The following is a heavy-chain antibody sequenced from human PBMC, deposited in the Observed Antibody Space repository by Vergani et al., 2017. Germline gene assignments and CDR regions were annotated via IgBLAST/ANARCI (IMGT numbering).Heavy chain of an antibody. CDR3: AKDGITMVRGVISGYFDY. CDR2: ISYDGSNK. Sequence: QVQLVESGGGVVQPGRSLRLSCAASGFTFSSYGMHWVRQAPGKGLEWVAVISYDGSNKYYADSVKGRFTISRDNSKNTLYLQMNSLRAEDTAVYYCAKDGITMVRGVISGYFDYWGQGTLATVSS. CDR1: GFTFSSYG. J-gene: IGHJ4*02. V-gene: IGHV3-30*18. D-gene: IGHD3-10*01.